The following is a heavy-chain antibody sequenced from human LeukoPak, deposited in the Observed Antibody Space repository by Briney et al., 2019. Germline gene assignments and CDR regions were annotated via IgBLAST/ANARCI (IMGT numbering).Heavy chain of an antibody. CDR2: IRNKAQSFTT. V-gene: IGHV3-72*01. CDR1: GFSFSDHY. J-gene: IGHJ4*02. CDR3: ARGHSSSWRDFDY. Sequence: TGGSLRLSCAASGFSFSDHYMDWVRQAPGKGLEWVGRIRNKAQSFTTEYAASVKGRFTISRDDSKNSLYLQMNSLKTEDTAVYYCARGHSSSWRDFDYWGQGTLVTVSS. D-gene: IGHD6-13*01.